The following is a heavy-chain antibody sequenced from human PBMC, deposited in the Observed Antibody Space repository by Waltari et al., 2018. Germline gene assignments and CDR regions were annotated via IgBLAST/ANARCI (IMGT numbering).Heavy chain of an antibody. CDR1: GYSISSGYY. CDR2: IYHSGST. J-gene: IGHJ3*02. D-gene: IGHD5-12*01. V-gene: IGHV4-38-2*01. CDR3: ARIKEMATMDNSDDAFDI. Sequence: QVQLQESGPGLMKPSETLSLTCAVSGYSISSGYYWGWIRQPPGKGLEWIGSIYHSGSTYYNPSLKSRVTISVDTSKNQFSLKLSSVTAADTAVHYCARIKEMATMDNSDDAFDIWGQGTMVTVSS.